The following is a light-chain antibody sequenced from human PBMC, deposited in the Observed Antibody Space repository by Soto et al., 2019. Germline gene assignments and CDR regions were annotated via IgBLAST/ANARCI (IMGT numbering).Light chain of an antibody. CDR3: QQFNSWPLT. CDR1: QNIRSS. Sequence: EVVMTQSPASPSASPGERVTLSCRASQNIRSSLAWYQQKPGQAPRLLIYDASYRAAGIPARFSGSGSGTDFTLTISSLEPEDFAVYYCQQFNSWPLTFGRGTKVDI. CDR2: DAS. V-gene: IGKV3D-15*01. J-gene: IGKJ4*01.